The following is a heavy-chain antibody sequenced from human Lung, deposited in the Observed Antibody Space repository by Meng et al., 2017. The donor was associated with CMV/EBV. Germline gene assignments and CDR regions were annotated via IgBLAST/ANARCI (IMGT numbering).Heavy chain of an antibody. Sequence: SCAASGFTFSNYAMNWVRQAPGKGLEWVSVIYSDGSSTYYADSVKGRFTISRDNSKNTLDLQMNSLRAEDTAVYYCAKGDDSGGSPFDYWGQGTXVTVSS. CDR1: GFTFSNYA. D-gene: IGHD3-22*01. CDR2: IYSDGSST. V-gene: IGHV3-23*03. CDR3: AKGDDSGGSPFDY. J-gene: IGHJ4*02.